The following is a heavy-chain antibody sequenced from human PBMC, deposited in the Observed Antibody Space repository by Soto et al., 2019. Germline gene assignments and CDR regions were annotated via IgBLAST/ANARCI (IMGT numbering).Heavy chain of an antibody. D-gene: IGHD3-22*01. V-gene: IGHV1-69*13. CDR1: GGTFSSYA. J-gene: IGHJ5*02. CDR3: TRDRDYYDSGYPYNWFDP. Sequence: SVKVSCKASGGTFSSYAISWVRQAPGQGLEWMGGIIPIFGTANYAQKFQGRVTITADESTSTAYMELSSLRSEDTAVYYCTRDRDYYDSGYPYNWFDPWGQGTLVTVSS. CDR2: IIPIFGTA.